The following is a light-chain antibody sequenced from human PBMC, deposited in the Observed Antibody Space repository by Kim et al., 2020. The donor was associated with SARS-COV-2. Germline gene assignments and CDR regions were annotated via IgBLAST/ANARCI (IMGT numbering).Light chain of an antibody. Sequence: DIQMTQSPSSLSASVGDRVTITCRTSQTVNNYLNWFQQKAGKAPKLLIHTTSTLQAGVPSRFGGSGSGTDFTLTISSLQPEDFGSYYCQQSYSSITFGQGTRLEIK. V-gene: IGKV1-39*01. CDR3: QQSYSSIT. CDR2: TTS. CDR1: QTVNNY. J-gene: IGKJ5*01.